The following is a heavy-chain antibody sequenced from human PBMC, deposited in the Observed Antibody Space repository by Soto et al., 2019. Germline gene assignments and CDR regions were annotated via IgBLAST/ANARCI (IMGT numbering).Heavy chain of an antibody. Sequence: SETLSLTCTVSGGSISSSSYYWGWIRQPPGKGLEWIGNIFYSGTTYYNPSLKSRVTMSVDTSKNQFSLKLTSVTAVDTAVYYCARVPGPWGQGTLVTGSS. J-gene: IGHJ5*02. CDR1: GGSISSSSYY. V-gene: IGHV4-39*07. CDR2: IFYSGTT. CDR3: ARVPGP. D-gene: IGHD3-10*01.